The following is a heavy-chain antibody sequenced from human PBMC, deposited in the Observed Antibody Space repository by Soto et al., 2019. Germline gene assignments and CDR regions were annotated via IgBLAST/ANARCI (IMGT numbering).Heavy chain of an antibody. CDR2: IYYSGST. J-gene: IGHJ5*02. CDR3: AGLQSMRLSGLDP. D-gene: IGHD3-16*02. V-gene: IGHV4-30-4*01. Sequence: PSETLSLTCTVSGGSISSGDYYWSWIRQPPGKGLEWIGYIYYSGSTYYNPSLKSRVTISVDTSKNQFSLKLSSVTAADTAVYYCAGLQSMRLSGLDPWGQGTLVTLSS. CDR1: GGSISSGDYY.